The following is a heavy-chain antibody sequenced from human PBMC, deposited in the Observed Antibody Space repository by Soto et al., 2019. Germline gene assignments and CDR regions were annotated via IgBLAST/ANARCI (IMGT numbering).Heavy chain of an antibody. Sequence: EVQLLESGGGLVQPGGSLRLSCAASEFTFSSYAMSWVRQAPGKGLEWVSTISGDGGRTYYADSVKGRFTISRDNSKNTLYLQMNSLRVEDTAVYYCVRGTYYGGNIWGQGTLVTVSS. D-gene: IGHD3-10*01. CDR3: VRGTYYGGNI. CDR1: EFTFSSYA. CDR2: ISGDGGRT. V-gene: IGHV3-23*01. J-gene: IGHJ4*02.